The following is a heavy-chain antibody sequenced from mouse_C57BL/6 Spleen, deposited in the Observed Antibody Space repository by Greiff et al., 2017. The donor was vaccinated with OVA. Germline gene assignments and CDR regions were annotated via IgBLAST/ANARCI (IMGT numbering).Heavy chain of an antibody. CDR3: ARYGPYAMDY. V-gene: IGHV1-54*01. D-gene: IGHD1-1*02. CDR1: GYAFTNYL. Sequence: QVQLQQSGAELVRPGTSVKVSCKASGYAFTNYLIEWVKQRPGQGLEWIGVINPGSGGTNYNEKFKGKATLTADKSSSTAYLQLSSLTSEDSAVYFCARYGPYAMDYWGQGTSVTVSS. CDR2: INPGSGGT. J-gene: IGHJ4*01.